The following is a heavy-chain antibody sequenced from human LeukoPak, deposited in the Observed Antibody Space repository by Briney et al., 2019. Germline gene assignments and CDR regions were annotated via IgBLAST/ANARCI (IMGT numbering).Heavy chain of an antibody. D-gene: IGHD4-17*01. CDR3: ARYGDYYYYYMDV. J-gene: IGHJ6*03. CDR2: INHSGST. CDR1: GGSFSGYY. V-gene: IGHV4-34*01. Sequence: TSETLSLTCAVYGGSFSGYYWSWIRQPPGKGLEWIGEINHSGSTNYNPSLKSRVTISIDTSKNQFSLKLSSVTAADTAVYYCARYGDYYYYYMDVWGKGTTVTISS.